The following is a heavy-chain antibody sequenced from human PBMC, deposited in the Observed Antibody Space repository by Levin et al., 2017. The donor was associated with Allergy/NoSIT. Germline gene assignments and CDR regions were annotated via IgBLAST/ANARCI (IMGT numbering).Heavy chain of an antibody. J-gene: IGHJ4*02. CDR2: ISYDESDK. V-gene: IGHV3-30*18. D-gene: IGHD6-13*01. Sequence: GGSLRLSCAASGFSFRSFGMHWVRQAPGKGLEWVAVISYDESDKFYADSVKGRFTISRDNTKNTLYLQMNSLRRQDAAVYYCAKDVVFGTSSWSLDFWGQGTLVTVSS. CDR1: GFSFRSFG. CDR3: AKDVVFGTSSWSLDF.